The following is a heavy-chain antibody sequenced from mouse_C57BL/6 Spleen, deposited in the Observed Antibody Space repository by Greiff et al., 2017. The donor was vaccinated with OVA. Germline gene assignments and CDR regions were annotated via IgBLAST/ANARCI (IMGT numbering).Heavy chain of an antibody. CDR2: ISDGGSYT. CDR3: AREGYDGGADEFAY. CDR1: GFTFSSYA. J-gene: IGHJ3*01. Sequence: EVQLVESGGGLVKPGGSLKLSCAASGFTFSSYAMSWVRQTPEKRLEWVATISDGGSYTYYPDNVKGRFTISRDNAKNNLYLQMSHLKSEDTAMYYCAREGYDGGADEFAYWGKGTLVTVSA. V-gene: IGHV5-4*01. D-gene: IGHD2-2*01.